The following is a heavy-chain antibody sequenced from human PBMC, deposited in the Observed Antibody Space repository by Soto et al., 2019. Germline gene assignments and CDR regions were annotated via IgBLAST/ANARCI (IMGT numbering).Heavy chain of an antibody. D-gene: IGHD1-26*01. CDR1: GFTFSYYW. CDR3: ARGDRGAFDL. Sequence: EVQLVESGGGLVRPGGSLRLSCAASGFTFSYYWMHWVRQAPGKGLVWVSRIHSDGSSTTYADFVKGRFIISRDNARNTVDLEMNSVRFEDTAVYYCARGDRGAFDLWGQGTVVTVSS. J-gene: IGHJ3*01. V-gene: IGHV3-74*01. CDR2: IHSDGSST.